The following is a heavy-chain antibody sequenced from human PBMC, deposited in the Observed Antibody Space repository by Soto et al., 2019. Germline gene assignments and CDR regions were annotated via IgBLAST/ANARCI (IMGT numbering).Heavy chain of an antibody. V-gene: IGHV3-48*02. CDR1: GFTFSAYT. J-gene: IGHJ6*02. CDR2: ISSSGTTM. Sequence: GSLRLTCAPSGFTFSAYTLNWVRQAPGKGLEWISYISSSGTTMSYADSVKGRLTIFRGNAKNSPYLQMDSLRDEDTAVYSCARDCGGCGGGMANYYFYAMDFWGQGTTVTVSS. D-gene: IGHD6-19*01. CDR3: ARDCGGCGGGMANYYFYAMDF.